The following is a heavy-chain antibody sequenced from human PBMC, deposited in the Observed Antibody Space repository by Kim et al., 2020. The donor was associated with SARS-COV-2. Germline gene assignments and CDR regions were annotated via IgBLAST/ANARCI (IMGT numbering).Heavy chain of an antibody. D-gene: IGHD4-17*01. V-gene: IGHV3-9*01. Sequence: GGSLRLPCAASGFTFDDYAMHWVRQTPGKGLEWVSGISRDSTTLIYADSVKGRFTISRDNAKNSLYLQMNSLRPEDTALYYCAVKEGGDYPFDYWGQGTLVTVSS. CDR2: ISRDSTTL. CDR1: GFTFDDYA. J-gene: IGHJ4*02. CDR3: AVKEGGDYPFDY.